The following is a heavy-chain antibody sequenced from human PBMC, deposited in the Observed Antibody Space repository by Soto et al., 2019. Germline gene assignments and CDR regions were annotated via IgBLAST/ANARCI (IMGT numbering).Heavy chain of an antibody. CDR1: GYSFTSYW. Sequence: PGESLKISCKGSGYSFTSYWIGWVRQMPGKGLEWMGIIYPGDSDTRYSPSFQGQVTISADKSISTAYLQWSSLKASDTAIYYCARQEEGYYDFWSGYYRVWGQGTLVTVSS. CDR3: ARQEEGYYDFWSGYYRV. V-gene: IGHV5-51*01. D-gene: IGHD3-3*01. J-gene: IGHJ4*02. CDR2: IYPGDSDT.